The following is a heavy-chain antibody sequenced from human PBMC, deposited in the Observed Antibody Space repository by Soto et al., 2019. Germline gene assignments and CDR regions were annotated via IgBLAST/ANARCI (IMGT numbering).Heavy chain of an antibody. CDR2: ISTTSTYI. Sequence: KAGGSLRLSCAGSGFIFSGYSMNWVRQAPGKGLEWVSSISTTSTYIYYADSVKGRFTVSRDNAKNSLYLQMTSLRPEDTAVYYCARDGIVGTTDFFDYWGQGTLVTVSS. D-gene: IGHD1-26*01. CDR1: GFIFSGYS. J-gene: IGHJ4*02. CDR3: ARDGIVGTTDFFDY. V-gene: IGHV3-21*01.